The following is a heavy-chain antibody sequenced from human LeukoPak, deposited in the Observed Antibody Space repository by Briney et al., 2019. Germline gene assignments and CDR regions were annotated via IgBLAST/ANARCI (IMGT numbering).Heavy chain of an antibody. CDR1: GGSISSYY. V-gene: IGHV4-59*01. D-gene: IGHD3-3*01. CDR3: ARTVRWLLSPHNGMDA. Sequence: PSETLSLTCNVSGGSISSYYWSWIRQPPGKGLEWIGYVYHGGNTNYNASLKSRVTISLDTSKNQFSLNLSSVTAADTAVYYCARTVRWLLSPHNGMDAWGQGATVIVSS. J-gene: IGHJ6*02. CDR2: VYHGGNT.